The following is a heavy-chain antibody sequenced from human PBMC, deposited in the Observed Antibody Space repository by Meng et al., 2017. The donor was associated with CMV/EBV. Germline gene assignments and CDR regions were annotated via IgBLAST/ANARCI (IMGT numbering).Heavy chain of an antibody. CDR3: ARGRGNDFWSGYSTTEFDP. D-gene: IGHD3-3*01. V-gene: IGHV4-34*01. J-gene: IGHJ5*02. CDR2: INHSGSA. CDR1: GGSFSSYY. Sequence: SETLSLTCAVYGGSFSSYYWSWIRQPPGKGLEWIGEINHSGSANYNPSLKIRVSISVDTSKNQFSLKLSSVTAADTAVYYCARGRGNDFWSGYSTTEFDPWGQGTLVTVSS.